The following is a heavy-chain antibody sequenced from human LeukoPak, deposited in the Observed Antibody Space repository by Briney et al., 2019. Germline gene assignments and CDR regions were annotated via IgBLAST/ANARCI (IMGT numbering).Heavy chain of an antibody. D-gene: IGHD2-2*01. CDR1: GYTFTGYY. Sequence: ASVKVSCKASGYTFTGYYMHWVRQAPGQGLEWMGWINPNSGGTNYAQKFQGRVTMTRDTSISTAYMELSRLRSDDTAVYYCARYCSSTSCQDAFDIWGQGTMVTVSS. CDR3: ARYCSSTSCQDAFDI. CDR2: INPNSGGT. V-gene: IGHV1-2*02. J-gene: IGHJ3*02.